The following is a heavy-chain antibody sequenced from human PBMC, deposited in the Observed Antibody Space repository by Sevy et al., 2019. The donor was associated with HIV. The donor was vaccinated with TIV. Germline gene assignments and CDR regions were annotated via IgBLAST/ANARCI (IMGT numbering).Heavy chain of an antibody. CDR3: SREGDY. J-gene: IGHJ4*02. Sequence: SETLSLTCAVYGGSFSDFFWSWIRQPPGKGLESIAEISRNGSTNYSPSLKSRITTSIDTSKNQFSLKLTSVTAADTAMYYCSREGDYWGQRTLVTVSS. CDR2: ISRNGST. CDR1: GGSFSDFF. V-gene: IGHV4-34*01.